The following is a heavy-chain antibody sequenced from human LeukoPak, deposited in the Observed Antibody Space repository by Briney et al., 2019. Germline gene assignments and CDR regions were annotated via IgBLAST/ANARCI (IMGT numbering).Heavy chain of an antibody. J-gene: IGHJ4*02. D-gene: IGHD3-10*01. CDR2: INPNSGGT. Sequence: AAVKVSCKAAGYTFTVYNMHWVRQAPGQGLEWMGWINPNSGGTNYAQKLQGRVTMTRDTSNSTAYMELSRLRSDDTAVYYCARELLAFDYWGQGTLVTVSS. CDR3: ARELLAFDY. CDR1: GYTFTVYN. V-gene: IGHV1-2*02.